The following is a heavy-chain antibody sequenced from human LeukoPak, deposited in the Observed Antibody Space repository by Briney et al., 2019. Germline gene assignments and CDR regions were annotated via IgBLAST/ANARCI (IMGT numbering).Heavy chain of an antibody. CDR2: IKQDGSEK. J-gene: IGHJ5*02. Sequence: PGGSLRLSCEASGFTFSSYWMSWVRQAPGKGLEWVASIKQDGSEKYYVDSVKGRFTISRDNAKKSLYLQMNSLRAEDTAVYYCARDPQRWRPNWFDPWGQGTLVTVSS. D-gene: IGHD5-24*01. V-gene: IGHV3-7*01. CDR1: GFTFSSYW. CDR3: ARDPQRWRPNWFDP.